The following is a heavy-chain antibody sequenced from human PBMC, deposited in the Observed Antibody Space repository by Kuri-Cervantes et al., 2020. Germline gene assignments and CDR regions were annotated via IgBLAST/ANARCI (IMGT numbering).Heavy chain of an antibody. CDR2: IIPIFGTA. CDR1: GGTFSSYA. V-gene: IGHV1-69*06. CDR3: ARDRVATIYEDYYYYYMDV. Sequence: SVKVSCKASGGTFSSYAISRVRQAPGQGLEWMGGIIPIFGTANYAQKLQGRVTITADKSTSTAYMELSSLRSEDTAVYYCARDRVATIYEDYYYYYMDVWGKGTTVTVSS. D-gene: IGHD5-12*01. J-gene: IGHJ6*03.